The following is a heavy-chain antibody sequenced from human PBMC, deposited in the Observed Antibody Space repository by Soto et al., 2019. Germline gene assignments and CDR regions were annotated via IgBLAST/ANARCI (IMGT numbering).Heavy chain of an antibody. D-gene: IGHD6-13*01. J-gene: IGHJ4*02. Sequence: QVQLVQSGSEVKRPGSSVKVSCKASGGDFRNYALTWVRQAPGQGLEWMGGFIPMSGTPKYAQKFQGRVTITEDTSTTTDYMELTSLRYDDTAVYYCASSYGTSWYGDYWGQGTLVTVS. CDR1: GGDFRNYA. CDR3: ASSYGTSWYGDY. CDR2: FIPMSGTP. V-gene: IGHV1-69*06.